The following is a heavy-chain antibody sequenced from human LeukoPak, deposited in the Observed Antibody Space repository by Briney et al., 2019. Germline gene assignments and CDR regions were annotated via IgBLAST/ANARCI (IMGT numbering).Heavy chain of an antibody. V-gene: IGHV1-2*02. J-gene: IGHJ4*02. Sequence: ASVKVSCKASGYTFTGYYMHWVPQAPGQGLEWMGWINPNSGGTNYAQKFQGRVTMTRDTSISTAYMELSRLRSDDTAVYYCARGAGHDSSGYYRHFDYWGQGTLVTVSS. D-gene: IGHD3-22*01. CDR1: GYTFTGYY. CDR2: INPNSGGT. CDR3: ARGAGHDSSGYYRHFDY.